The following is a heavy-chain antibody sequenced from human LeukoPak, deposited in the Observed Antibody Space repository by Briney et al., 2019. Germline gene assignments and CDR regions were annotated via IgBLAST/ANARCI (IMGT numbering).Heavy chain of an antibody. CDR1: DGSISSSSYY. Sequence: PSETLSLTCTVVSDGSISSSSYYWGWIRQPPGKGLEWIGSFYYSGSTYYNPSLKSRVTISADTSKNQFSLKLSSVTAADTAVYYCARLWRAAIDYGGQGILVTVSP. CDR3: ARLWRAAIDY. J-gene: IGHJ4*02. D-gene: IGHD1-1*01. V-gene: IGHV4-39*01. CDR2: FYYSGST.